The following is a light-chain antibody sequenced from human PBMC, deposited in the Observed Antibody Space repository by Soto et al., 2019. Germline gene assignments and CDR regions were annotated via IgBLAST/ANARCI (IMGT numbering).Light chain of an antibody. J-gene: IGLJ1*01. CDR1: SSDIGAYNR. CDR3: SSFTSSNTYV. V-gene: IGLV2-18*02. Sequence: HSVLTQPPSVSGSPGQSVAISCTGTSSDIGAYNRVSWYQQPPGTAPKLMIYDVNNRPSGVPDRFSGSKSGNTASLTISGLQADDEADYYCSSFTSSNTYVFGTGTKVTVL. CDR2: DVN.